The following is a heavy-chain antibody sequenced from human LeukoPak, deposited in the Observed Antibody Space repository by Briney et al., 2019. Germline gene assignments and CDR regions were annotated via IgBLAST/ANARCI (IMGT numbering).Heavy chain of an antibody. CDR1: GYTLTELS. Sequence: ASVKVSCKVSGYTLTELSMHWVRQAPGKGLEWMGGFDPEDGETICAQKFQGRVTMTEDTSTDTAYMELSSLRSEDTAVYYCATLKGVRSHNWFDPWGQGTLVTVSS. J-gene: IGHJ5*02. CDR2: FDPEDGET. D-gene: IGHD3-3*01. CDR3: ATLKGVRSHNWFDP. V-gene: IGHV1-24*01.